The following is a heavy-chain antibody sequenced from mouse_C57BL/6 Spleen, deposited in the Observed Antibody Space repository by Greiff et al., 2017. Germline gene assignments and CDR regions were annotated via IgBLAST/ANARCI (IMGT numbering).Heavy chain of an antibody. D-gene: IGHD1-1*01. CDR2: INPNNGGT. V-gene: IGHV1-18*01. J-gene: IGHJ1*03. CDR1: GYTFTDYN. Sequence: EVQLQQSGPELVKPGASVKIPCKASGYTFTDYNMDWVKQSPGQSLEWIGDINPNNGGTIYNQKFKGKATLTVDKSSSTAYMELRSLTSEDTAVYYCARGYYGSRDWYFDVWGTGTTVTVSS. CDR3: ARGYYGSRDWYFDV.